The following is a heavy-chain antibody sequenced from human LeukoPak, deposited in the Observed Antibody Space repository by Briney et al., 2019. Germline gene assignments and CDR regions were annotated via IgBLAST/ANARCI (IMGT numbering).Heavy chain of an antibody. CDR1: GGSFSGYY. CDR2: INHSGST. J-gene: IGHJ4*02. D-gene: IGHD3-22*01. CDR3: ASHYYDSSGYYIFDY. Sequence: SETLSLTCAVYGGSFSGYYWSWIRQPPGKGLEWIGEINHSGSTTYNPSLESRVTISVDTSKNQFSLKLSSVTAADTAVYYCASHYYDSSGYYIFDYWGQGTLVTVSS. V-gene: IGHV4-34*01.